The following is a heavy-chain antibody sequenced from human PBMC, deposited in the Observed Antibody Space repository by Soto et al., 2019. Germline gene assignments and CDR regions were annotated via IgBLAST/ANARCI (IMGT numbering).Heavy chain of an antibody. V-gene: IGHV1-69*01. CDR3: ARAHYYDSSGYSGYFDY. Sequence: QVQLVQSGAEVKNPGSSVKVSCKASGGTFSSYAISWVRQAPGQGLEWLGGIIPIFGTANYAQKFQGRVTITADESTRTAYMELSSMRSEDTAVYYCARAHYYDSSGYSGYFDYWGQGTLVTVSS. D-gene: IGHD3-22*01. J-gene: IGHJ4*02. CDR2: IIPIFGTA. CDR1: GGTFSSYA.